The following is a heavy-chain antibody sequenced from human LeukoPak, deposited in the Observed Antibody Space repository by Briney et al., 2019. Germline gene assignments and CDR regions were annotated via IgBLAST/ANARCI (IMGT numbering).Heavy chain of an antibody. CDR3: ARVPGFI. CDR1: GFIVSINY. J-gene: IGHJ4*02. Sequence: GGSLRLLCAASGFIVSINYISWVRQAPGKGRGWVSVIYIGGSTYYADPVKGRFTISRDNSKNTLYLQMNSLRAEDTAVYYCARVPGFIWGQGTLVTVSS. CDR2: IYIGGST. D-gene: IGHD3-10*01. V-gene: IGHV3-66*01.